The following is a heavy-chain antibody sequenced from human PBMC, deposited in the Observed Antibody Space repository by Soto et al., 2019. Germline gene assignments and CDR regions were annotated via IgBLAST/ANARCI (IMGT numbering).Heavy chain of an antibody. J-gene: IGHJ4*02. Sequence: EVQVVESGGDLVKPGGSLRLSCATSGFIFSSAWMSWVRQAPGKGLEWVGRIKSKSDGGTRDYAATVNGRFNISRDDSKNMGYLQMNSLTAEDTAVYYCVEGWNDFWGQGTLVTVSS. V-gene: IGHV3-15*01. CDR1: GFIFSSAW. CDR2: IKSKSDGGTR. CDR3: VEGWNDF. D-gene: IGHD1-1*01.